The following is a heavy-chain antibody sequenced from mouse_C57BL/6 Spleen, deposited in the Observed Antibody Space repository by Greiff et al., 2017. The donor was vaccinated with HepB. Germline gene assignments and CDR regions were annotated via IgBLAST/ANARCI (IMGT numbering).Heavy chain of an antibody. J-gene: IGHJ3*01. V-gene: IGHV1-15*01. Sequence: LQQSGAELVRPGASVTLSCKASGYTFTDYEMHWVKQTPVHGLEWIGAIDPETGGTAYNQKFKGKAILTADKSSSTAYMELRSLTSEDSAVYYCTRDSSGYDWFAYWGQGTLVTVSA. D-gene: IGHD3-2*02. CDR3: TRDSSGYDWFAY. CDR2: IDPETGGT. CDR1: GYTFTDYE.